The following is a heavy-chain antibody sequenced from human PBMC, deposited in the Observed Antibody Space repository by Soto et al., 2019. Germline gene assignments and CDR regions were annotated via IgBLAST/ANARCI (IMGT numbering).Heavy chain of an antibody. Sequence: PSGTLSLTSNVFGASPAGYYLSWVRQPTGKGLEWVGRIYDTGSTDYNPSLKSRLTMSVDMSKKQFSLTVRSVTAADTAMYYCVRDGTKNLRDWFDPWGQGILVTVSS. D-gene: IGHD1-1*01. CDR2: IYDTGST. CDR1: GASPAGYY. V-gene: IGHV4-4*07. J-gene: IGHJ5*02. CDR3: VRDGTKNLRDWFDP.